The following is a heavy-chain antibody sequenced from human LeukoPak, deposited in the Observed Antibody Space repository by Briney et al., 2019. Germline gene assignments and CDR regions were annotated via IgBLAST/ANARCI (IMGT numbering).Heavy chain of an antibody. V-gene: IGHV3-7*01. CDR3: AELGITMIGGV. CDR1: GFTFSTYW. CDR2: IKADGGEK. J-gene: IGHJ6*04. D-gene: IGHD3-10*02. Sequence: GGSLRLSCAASGFTFSTYWMNWFRQTPGKGLEWVAKIKADGGEKDHVASVKGRFTISRDNAKNSLYLQMNSLRAEDTAVYYCAELGITMIGGVWGKGTTVTTSS.